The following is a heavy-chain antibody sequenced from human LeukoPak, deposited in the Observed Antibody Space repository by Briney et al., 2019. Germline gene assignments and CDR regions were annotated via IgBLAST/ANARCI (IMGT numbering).Heavy chain of an antibody. CDR3: ARAGREWELLLDY. CDR2: ISSSSSTI. J-gene: IGHJ4*02. V-gene: IGHV3-48*04. D-gene: IGHD1-26*01. CDR1: GFTFSSYS. Sequence: GGSLRLSCAASGFTFSSYSMNWVRQAPGKGLEWVSYISSSSSTIYYADSVKGRFTISRDNAKNSLYLQMNSLRAEDTAVYYCARAGREWELLLDYWGQGTLVTVSS.